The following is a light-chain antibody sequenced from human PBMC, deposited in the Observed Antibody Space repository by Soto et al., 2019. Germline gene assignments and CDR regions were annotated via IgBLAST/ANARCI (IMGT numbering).Light chain of an antibody. CDR1: SSDVGGYNY. CDR3: SSYTSSNTLV. Sequence: QSVLAQPASVSGSPGQSTIISCTGTSSDVGGYNYVSWYQQHQGKAPKFLIYEVDNRASGVSDRFSGSKSGNTASLTISGLQAEDEADYYCSSYTSSNTLVFGPGTKLTVL. V-gene: IGLV2-14*01. J-gene: IGLJ1*01. CDR2: EVD.